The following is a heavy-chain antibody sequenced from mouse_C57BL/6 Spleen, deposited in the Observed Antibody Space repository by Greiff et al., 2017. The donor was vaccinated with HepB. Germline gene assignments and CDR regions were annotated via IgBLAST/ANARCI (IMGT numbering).Heavy chain of an antibody. Sequence: DVKLVESEGGLVQPGSSMKLSCTASGFTFSDYYMAWVRQVPEKGLEWVANINYDGSSTYYLDSLKSRFIISRDNAKNILYLQMSSLKSEDTATYYCARGRSPYYFDYWGQGTTLTVSS. CDR2: INYDGSST. CDR3: ARGRSPYYFDY. CDR1: GFTFSDYY. J-gene: IGHJ2*01. V-gene: IGHV5-16*01.